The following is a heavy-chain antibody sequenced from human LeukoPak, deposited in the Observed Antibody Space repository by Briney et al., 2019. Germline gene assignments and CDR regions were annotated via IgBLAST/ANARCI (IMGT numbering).Heavy chain of an antibody. CDR2: IYYSGST. J-gene: IGHJ6*03. Sequence: SETLSLTCIVSGGSISSSSYYWGWIRQPPGQGLEWIGSIYYSGSTNYNPYLKSRVTISVDTSKNQFSLKLSSVTAADTAVYYCARVAYYYYMDVWGKGTTVTVSS. CDR3: ARVAYYYYMDV. V-gene: IGHV4-39*07. CDR1: GGSISSSSYY.